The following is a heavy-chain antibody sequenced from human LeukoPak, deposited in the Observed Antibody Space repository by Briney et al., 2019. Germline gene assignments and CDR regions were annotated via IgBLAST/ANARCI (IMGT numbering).Heavy chain of an antibody. J-gene: IGHJ4*02. CDR1: GFTFSSYA. CDR3: ARVVSGSYQYYFDY. V-gene: IGHV3-64*01. D-gene: IGHD1-26*01. Sequence: GGSLRLSCAVSGFTFSSYAMHWVRQAPGKGLEYVSAISSNGGSTYYANSVKGRFTISRDNSKNTLYRQMGSLRAEDMAVYYCARVVSGSYQYYFDYWGQGTLVTVSS. CDR2: ISSNGGST.